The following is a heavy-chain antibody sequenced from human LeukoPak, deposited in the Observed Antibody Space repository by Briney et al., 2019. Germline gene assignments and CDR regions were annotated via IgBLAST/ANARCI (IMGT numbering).Heavy chain of an antibody. CDR3: ARVTGIVGATGY. J-gene: IGHJ4*02. V-gene: IGHV4-38-2*02. Sequence: KPSETLSLTCTVSGYSISSGYYWGWIRQPPGKGLEWIGSIYHSGSTYYNPSLKSRVTISVGTSKNQFSLKLSSVTAADTAMYYCARVTGIVGATGYWGQGTLVTVSS. D-gene: IGHD1-26*01. CDR2: IYHSGST. CDR1: GYSISSGYY.